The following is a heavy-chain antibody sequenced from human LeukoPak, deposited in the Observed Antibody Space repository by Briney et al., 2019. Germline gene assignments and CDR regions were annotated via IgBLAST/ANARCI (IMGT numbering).Heavy chain of an antibody. D-gene: IGHD3-16*01. Sequence: GRSLRLSCTASGFTFDDFAMHWVRQAPGKGLEWVSGISWNSGNIGYADSVKGRFTISRDNAQNSLYLQMNSLRVDDTAVYYCARVPTDDGGSYFYYYMDVWGKGTTVTVSS. CDR3: ARVPTDDGGSYFYYYMDV. J-gene: IGHJ6*03. CDR2: ISWNSGNI. V-gene: IGHV3-9*01. CDR1: GFTFDDFA.